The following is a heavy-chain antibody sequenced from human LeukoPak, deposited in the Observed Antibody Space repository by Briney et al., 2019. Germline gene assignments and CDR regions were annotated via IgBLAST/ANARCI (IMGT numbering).Heavy chain of an antibody. Sequence: SVKVSCKASGGTFSGYAISWVRQAPGQGLEWMGGIIPIFGTANYAQKFQGRVTITTAESKSTAYMELSSLRSEDTAVYYCARRGDGRAAAGHRQGYDYYTYVWGKGTTVTVSS. CDR3: ARRGDGRAAAGHRQGYDYYTYV. V-gene: IGHV1-69*05. J-gene: IGHJ6*03. CDR1: GGTFSGYA. D-gene: IGHD6-13*01. CDR2: IIPIFGTA.